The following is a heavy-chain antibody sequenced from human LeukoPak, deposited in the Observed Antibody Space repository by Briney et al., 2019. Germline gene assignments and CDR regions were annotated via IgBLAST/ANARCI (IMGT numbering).Heavy chain of an antibody. CDR3: TRGRPSSFDY. J-gene: IGHJ4*02. Sequence: SVQVSCHASGSTFPTYDINWVRPATGQGREWMGWVNPNSGNTGYAQKFQGRVTMTRDTSISTAYMELSSLRSEDTAVYYCTRGRPSSFDYWGQGTLVTVSS. CDR1: GSTFPTYD. V-gene: IGHV1-8*01. CDR2: VNPNSGNT.